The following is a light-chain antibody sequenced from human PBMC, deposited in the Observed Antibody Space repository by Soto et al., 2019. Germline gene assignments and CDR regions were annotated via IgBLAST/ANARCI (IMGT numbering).Light chain of an antibody. CDR1: QSVSSY. J-gene: IGKJ5*01. Sequence: ESVLTQSPGTLSLSPGERATLSCRASQSVSSYLAWYQQKPGQAPRLLIHDASNRATGIPARFSGSGSESDFTLTISSLEPEDFAVYYCQQRSYPITFGQGTRLEI. CDR2: DAS. V-gene: IGKV3-11*01. CDR3: QQRSYPIT.